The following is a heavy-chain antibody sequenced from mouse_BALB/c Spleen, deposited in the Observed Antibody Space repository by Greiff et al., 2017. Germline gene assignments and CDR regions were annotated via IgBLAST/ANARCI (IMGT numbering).Heavy chain of an antibody. J-gene: IGHJ2*01. CDR3: ARSDSHY. Sequence: EVMLVESGGGLVQPGGSRKLSCAASGFTFSSFGMHWVRQAPEKGLEWVAYISSGSSTIYYADTVKGRFTISRDNPKNTLFLQMTSLRSEDTAMYYCARSDSHYWGQGTTRTVSS. V-gene: IGHV5-17*02. CDR1: GFTFSSFG. CDR2: ISSGSSTI.